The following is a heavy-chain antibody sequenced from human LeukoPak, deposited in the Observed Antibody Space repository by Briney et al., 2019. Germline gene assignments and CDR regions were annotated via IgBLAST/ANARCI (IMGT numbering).Heavy chain of an antibody. CDR3: ARDDSSGYYDY. Sequence: PGGSLRLSCAASGFTFSSYWMSWVRQAPGKGLEWVANIKQDGSEKYYVDSVKGRFTISKDNAKNSLYLQMNSLRAEDTAVYYCARDDSSGYYDYWGQGTLVTVSS. V-gene: IGHV3-7*01. D-gene: IGHD3-22*01. CDR1: GFTFSSYW. CDR2: IKQDGSEK. J-gene: IGHJ4*02.